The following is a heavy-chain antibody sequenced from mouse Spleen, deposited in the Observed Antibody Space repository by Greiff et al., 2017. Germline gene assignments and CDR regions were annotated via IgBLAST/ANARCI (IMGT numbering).Heavy chain of an antibody. Sequence: VQLQQSGAELVRPGASVTLSCKASGYTFTDYEMHWVKQTPVHGLEWIGAIDPETGGTAYNQKFKGKAILTADKSSSTAYMELRSLTSEDSAVYYCTRWNDLYFDYWGQGTTLTVSS. CDR2: IDPETGGT. J-gene: IGHJ2*01. D-gene: IGHD2-4*01. V-gene: IGHV1-15*01. CDR1: GYTFTDYE. CDR3: TRWNDLYFDY.